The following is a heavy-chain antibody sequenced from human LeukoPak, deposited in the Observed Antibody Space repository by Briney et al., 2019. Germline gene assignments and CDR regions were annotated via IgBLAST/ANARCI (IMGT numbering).Heavy chain of an antibody. Sequence: PGGSLRLSCAASGFSFSSYTMKWVRQTPGKGLEWVSSIRAGGTSIYSADSVKGRFTISRDNSKNTLYLQMNSLRAEDTAVYYCAKSPGGRHYNWGQGTLVTVSS. V-gene: IGHV3-21*04. CDR2: IRAGGTSI. J-gene: IGHJ4*02. CDR1: GFSFSSYT. D-gene: IGHD3-16*01. CDR3: AKSPGGRHYN.